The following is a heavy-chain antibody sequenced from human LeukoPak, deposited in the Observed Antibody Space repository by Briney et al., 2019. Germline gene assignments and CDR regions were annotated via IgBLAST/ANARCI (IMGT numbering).Heavy chain of an antibody. V-gene: IGHV1-46*01. Sequence: ASVKLSCTASGYTFTSDYMHGVGEPPGQGLKWMGIINPSGGSTNYAQKFQGRVTMTRDTSTSTVYIELSSLRSEDTAVYYCARDTGREYYYYYYGMDVWGQGTTVTVSS. D-gene: IGHD1-14*01. CDR3: ARDTGREYYYYYYGMDV. CDR1: GYTFTSDY. J-gene: IGHJ6*02. CDR2: INPSGGST.